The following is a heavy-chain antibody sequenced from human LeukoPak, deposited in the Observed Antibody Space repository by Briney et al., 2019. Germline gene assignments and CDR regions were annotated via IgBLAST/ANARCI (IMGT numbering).Heavy chain of an antibody. J-gene: IGHJ4*02. CDR3: AGAPLYSSGCIDY. CDR2: ISSSGSTI. V-gene: IGHV3-11*01. CDR1: GFTFSDYY. Sequence: GSLRLSCAASGFTFSDYYMSWIRQAPGKGLEWVSYISSSGSTIYYADSVKGRFTISRDNAKNSLYLQMNSLRAEDTAVYYCAGAPLYSSGCIDYWGQGTLVTVSS. D-gene: IGHD6-19*01.